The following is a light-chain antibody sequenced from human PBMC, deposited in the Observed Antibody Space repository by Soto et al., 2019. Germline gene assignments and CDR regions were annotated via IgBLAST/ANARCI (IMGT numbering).Light chain of an antibody. CDR3: LLSYRTLLA. Sequence: DIHMTHSPSSLSASVGDRVTITCRASQSISSYLNWYQQKPGKAPKLLIYDASTLQSGVPSRFSGSGSGKDFTLIISSLQPDDFATYYCLLSYRTLLAFGAGNRM. CDR2: DAS. CDR1: QSISSY. V-gene: IGKV1-39*01. J-gene: IGKJ4*01.